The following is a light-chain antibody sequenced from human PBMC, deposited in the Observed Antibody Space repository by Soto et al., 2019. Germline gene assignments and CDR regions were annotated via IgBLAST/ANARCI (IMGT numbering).Light chain of an antibody. CDR2: AAS. J-gene: IGKJ1*01. CDR3: QQYNNWPLWT. Sequence: AIRMTQSPSSFSASTGDRVTITCRASQGISSYLAWYQQKPGKAPKLLIYAASTLQSGVPSRFSGSGSGTDFTLTISCLQSEDFAVYYCQQYNNWPLWTFGQGAKVDIK. CDR1: QGISSY. V-gene: IGKV1-8*01.